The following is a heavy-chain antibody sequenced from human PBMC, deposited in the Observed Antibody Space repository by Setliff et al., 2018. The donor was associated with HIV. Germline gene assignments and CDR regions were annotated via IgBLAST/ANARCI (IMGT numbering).Heavy chain of an antibody. D-gene: IGHD1-7*01. Sequence: SETLSLTSAVSTYSISSGYYWGWIRLPPGKGLEWIGSIYHSGSTYYNPSLKSRVTISVDTSKNQFSLKLSSVTAADTAVYYCARHGGITGTTDAFDIWGQGTMVTVSS. CDR1: TYSISSGYY. CDR2: IYHSGST. V-gene: IGHV4-38-2*01. J-gene: IGHJ3*02. CDR3: ARHGGITGTTDAFDI.